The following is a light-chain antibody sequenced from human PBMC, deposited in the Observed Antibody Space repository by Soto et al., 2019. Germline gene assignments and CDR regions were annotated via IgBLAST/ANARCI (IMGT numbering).Light chain of an antibody. CDR3: QQYNPYFIYT. Sequence: DIQMTQSPSTLSASVGDRVTITCRTSQSISTSLAWYQQKPGKGPKLLIYSASSLASGVPSRFSGSGSGTEFTLTISSLQPDDFATYYCQQYNPYFIYTFGQGTKLEIK. V-gene: IGKV1-5*03. CDR1: QSISTS. J-gene: IGKJ2*01. CDR2: SAS.